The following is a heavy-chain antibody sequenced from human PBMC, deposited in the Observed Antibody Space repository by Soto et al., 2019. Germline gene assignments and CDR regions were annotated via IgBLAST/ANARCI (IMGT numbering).Heavy chain of an antibody. CDR1: GFTFSSYG. CDR2: ISYDGSNK. V-gene: IGHV3-30*18. D-gene: IGHD3-16*01. CDR3: AKDPGGKAGALDY. Sequence: QVQLVESGGGVVQPGRSLRLSCAASGFTFSSYGMHWVRQAPGKGLEWVAVISYDGSNKYYADSVKGRFTISRDNSKNTLYLQMNSLRAEDTAVYYCAKDPGGKAGALDYWGQGTLVTVSS. J-gene: IGHJ4*02.